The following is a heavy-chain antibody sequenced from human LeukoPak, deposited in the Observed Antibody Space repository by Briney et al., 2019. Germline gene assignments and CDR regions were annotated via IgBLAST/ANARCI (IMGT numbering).Heavy chain of an antibody. CDR1: GGSISSYY. D-gene: IGHD4-11*01. J-gene: IGHJ6*03. Sequence: SETLSLTCTVSGGSISSYYWSWIRQPPGKGLEWIGYMYYSGSTNYNPSLKSRVTISVDTSKNQFSLKLSSVTAADTAVYYCASGAYSYYYMDVWGKGTTVTISS. CDR3: ASGAYSYYYMDV. CDR2: MYYSGST. V-gene: IGHV4-59*01.